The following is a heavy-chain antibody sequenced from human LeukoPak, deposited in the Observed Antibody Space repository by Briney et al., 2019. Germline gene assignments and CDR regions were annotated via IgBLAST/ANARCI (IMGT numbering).Heavy chain of an antibody. CDR1: GFTFSSYW. CDR3: ARSNSSGWYYFDY. V-gene: IGHV3-74*03. Sequence: PGGSLRLSCAASGFTFSSYWMHWFRQAPGKGLVWVSRIKSDGGSTTNADSVKGRFTISRDNAKNTLYLQMNSLRAEDTAVYYCARSNSSGWYYFDYWGQGALVTVSS. J-gene: IGHJ4*02. D-gene: IGHD6-19*01. CDR2: IKSDGGST.